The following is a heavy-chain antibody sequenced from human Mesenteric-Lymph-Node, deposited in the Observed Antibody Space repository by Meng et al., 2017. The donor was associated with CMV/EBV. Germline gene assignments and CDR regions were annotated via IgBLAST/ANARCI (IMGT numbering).Heavy chain of an antibody. Sequence: ASVKVSCKASGYTFTTYYMHWVRQAAGQGLEWMAIINASGGSTSYAQKFQGRVTMTRDTSTSTVYMEMTSLRSEDTAVYFCARGYCGGGRCDRDMDVWGQGTTVTVSS. J-gene: IGHJ6*02. V-gene: IGHV1-46*01. CDR2: INASGGST. CDR1: GYTFTTYY. CDR3: ARGYCGGGRCDRDMDV. D-gene: IGHD2-15*01.